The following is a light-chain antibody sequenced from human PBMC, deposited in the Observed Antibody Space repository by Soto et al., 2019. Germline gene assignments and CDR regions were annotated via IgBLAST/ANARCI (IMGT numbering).Light chain of an antibody. Sequence: EIVMTQSPATLSVSPGERAILSCRASESISSKLGWYQQRPGQAPRLLIYGASIRATGIPTRFSGSGSGTEFILTISSQKSEDSTVYYCQQYNKWFSISFGQGTRLEIK. V-gene: IGKV3-15*01. CDR1: ESISSK. CDR3: QQYNKWFSIS. CDR2: GAS. J-gene: IGKJ5*01.